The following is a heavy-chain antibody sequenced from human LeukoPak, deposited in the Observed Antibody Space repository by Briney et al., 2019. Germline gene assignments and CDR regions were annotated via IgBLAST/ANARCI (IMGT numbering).Heavy chain of an antibody. J-gene: IGHJ6*02. CDR1: GGTFSSYA. V-gene: IGHV1-69*13. CDR3: ASLGRWQLDPISDYYYGMDV. D-gene: IGHD2-15*01. Sequence: SVKVSCKASGGTFSSYAISWVRQAPGQGLEWMGGIIPIFGTANYAQKFQGRVTITADESTSTAYMELSSLRSEDTAVYYCASLGRWQLDPISDYYYGMDVWGQGTTVTVSS. CDR2: IIPIFGTA.